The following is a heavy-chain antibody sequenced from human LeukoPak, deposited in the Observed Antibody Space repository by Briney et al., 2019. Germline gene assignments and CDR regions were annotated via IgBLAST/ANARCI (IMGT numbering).Heavy chain of an antibody. D-gene: IGHD3-10*01. Sequence: QVGGSLRLSCAASGFTFSSYAMSWVRQAPGKGLEWVSAISGSGGSTYYADSVKGRFTISRDNSKNTLYLQMNSLRAEDTAVYYCAKDMVRGVIITAYYYYGMDVWGQGTTVTVSS. J-gene: IGHJ6*02. CDR3: AKDMVRGVIITAYYYYGMDV. CDR2: ISGSGGST. CDR1: GFTFSSYA. V-gene: IGHV3-23*01.